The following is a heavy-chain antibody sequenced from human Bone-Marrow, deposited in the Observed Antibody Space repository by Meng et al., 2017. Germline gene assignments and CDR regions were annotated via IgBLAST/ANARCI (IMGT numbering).Heavy chain of an antibody. D-gene: IGHD3-22*01. CDR1: GGSFSGYY. Sequence: QVQLQQWGAGLLKPSETLSLTCGVYGGSFSGYYWSWIRQPPGKGLEWIGEINHSGSTNYNPSLKSRVTISVDTSKNQFSLKLSSVTAADTAVYYCARVGVVVITPNWFDPWGQGTLVTVSS. CDR2: INHSGST. J-gene: IGHJ5*02. CDR3: ARVGVVVITPNWFDP. V-gene: IGHV4-34*01.